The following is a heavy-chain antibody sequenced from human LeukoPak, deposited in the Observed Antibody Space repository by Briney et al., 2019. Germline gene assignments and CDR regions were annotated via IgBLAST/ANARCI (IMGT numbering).Heavy chain of an antibody. CDR2: ISTDGSST. Sequence: GGSLRLSCAASGFTFSSYWMHWVRQAPGKGLVWVSRISTDGSSTNSADSVKGRLTISRDNAKNTLYLQMNSLRAEDTAVYYCVREYSSSSGRALDIWGQGTMVTVSP. D-gene: IGHD6-6*01. CDR1: GFTFSSYW. CDR3: VREYSSSSGRALDI. V-gene: IGHV3-74*01. J-gene: IGHJ3*02.